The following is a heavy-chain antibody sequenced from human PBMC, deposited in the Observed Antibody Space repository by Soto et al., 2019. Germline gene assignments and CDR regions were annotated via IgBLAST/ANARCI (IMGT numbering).Heavy chain of an antibody. CDR3: ARRGGERIYYYYYGVDV. J-gene: IGHJ6*02. V-gene: IGHV4-39*01. CDR2: ISYTGST. CDR1: GGSISSNNFY. D-gene: IGHD2-15*01. Sequence: SETLSLTCTVSGGSISSNNFYWGWIRQPPGKGLEWIGSISYTGSTYYKPSLKSRVTISVDTSKNQFSLKLSSVTAADTAVYYCARRGGERIYYYYYGVDVWGRGTTVTVSS.